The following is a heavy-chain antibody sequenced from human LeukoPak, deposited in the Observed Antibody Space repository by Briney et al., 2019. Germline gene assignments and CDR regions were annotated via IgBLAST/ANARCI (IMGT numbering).Heavy chain of an antibody. CDR2: INTNTGNP. CDR1: GYTFTSYA. J-gene: IGHJ4*02. D-gene: IGHD2-15*01. CDR3: ARDRELRGYCSGGSCSSLIDY. V-gene: IGHV7-4-1*02. Sequence: GASVKVSCKAYGYTFTSYAKNWVRQAPGQGLEWMGWINTNTGNPTYAQGFTGRFVFSLDTSVSTAYLQISSLKAEDTAVYYCARDRELRGYCSGGSCSSLIDYWGQGTLVTVSS.